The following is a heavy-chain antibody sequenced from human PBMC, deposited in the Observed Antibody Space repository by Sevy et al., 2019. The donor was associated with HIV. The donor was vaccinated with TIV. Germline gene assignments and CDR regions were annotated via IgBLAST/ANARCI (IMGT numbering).Heavy chain of an antibody. V-gene: IGHV1-18*01. CDR1: GYTFTSYG. D-gene: IGHD3-3*01. CDR2: ISAYNGNT. Sequence: ASVKVSCKASGYTFTSYGISWVRQAPGQGLEWMGWISAYNGNTNYAQKLQGRVTMTTDTSTSTAYMELRSLRSDDTAVCYCARNNFGDFWSGYYGYFDYWGQGTLVTVSS. J-gene: IGHJ4*02. CDR3: ARNNFGDFWSGYYGYFDY.